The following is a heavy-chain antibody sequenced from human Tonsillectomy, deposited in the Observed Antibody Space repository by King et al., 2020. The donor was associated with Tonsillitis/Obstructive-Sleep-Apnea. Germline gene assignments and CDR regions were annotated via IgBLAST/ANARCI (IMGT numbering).Heavy chain of an antibody. V-gene: IGHV5-51*01. D-gene: IGHD4-11*01. CDR3: AKKNDYSGFDY. J-gene: IGHJ4*02. CDR1: GYSFASYW. Sequence: VQLVESGAEVKKPGESLKISCKGSGYSFASYWIGWVRQMPGKGLEWMGIIYPDDSDTRYIPSFQGQVTISADKSSSTAYLQWSSLKASDTAIYYCAKKNDYSGFDYWGQGTLVTVSS. CDR2: IYPDDSDT.